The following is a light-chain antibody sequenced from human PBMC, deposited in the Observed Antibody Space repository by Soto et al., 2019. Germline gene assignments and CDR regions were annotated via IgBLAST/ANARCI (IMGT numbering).Light chain of an antibody. J-gene: IGKJ1*01. V-gene: IGKV3-11*01. CDR3: QQSYNTPPWT. CDR2: DTF. Sequence: EVVLTQSPATLSLSPGERVTLSCRASQSVSTFVAWYQHKPGQAPRPLIYDTFKRATGVPDRFSGGGSETDFTLTISSLEPEDFAVYYCQQSYNTPPWTFGQGTKVEIK. CDR1: QSVSTF.